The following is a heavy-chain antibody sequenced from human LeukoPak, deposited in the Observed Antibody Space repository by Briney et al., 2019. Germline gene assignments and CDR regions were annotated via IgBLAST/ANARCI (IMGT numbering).Heavy chain of an antibody. J-gene: IGHJ4*02. CDR2: MNQDGSEK. Sequence: GGSLRLSCAASGFTFSRYFMTWVRQAPGKGLEWVANMNQDGSEKNYADSVKGRFTISRDNAKNSLYLEMNSLRAEDTAVYYCAREIVSAVAGNFDYWGQGTLVTVSS. CDR1: GFTFSRYF. CDR3: AREIVSAVAGNFDY. D-gene: IGHD6-19*01. V-gene: IGHV3-7*01.